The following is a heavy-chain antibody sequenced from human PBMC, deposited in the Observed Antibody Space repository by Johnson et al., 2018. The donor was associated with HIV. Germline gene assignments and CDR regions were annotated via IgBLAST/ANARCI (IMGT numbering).Heavy chain of an antibody. CDR1: RFTFSSYA. D-gene: IGHD7-27*01. V-gene: IGHV3-30-3*01. Sequence: QVQLVESGGGVVQPGRSLRLSCAASRFTFSSYAMHWVRQAPGKGLEWVAVISYDGSDKYYADSVKGRFTISRDNSKNTLYLEMNSLRAEDTAVYYCAKDYPTSNWAVPDAFDIWGQGTMVTVSS. CDR2: ISYDGSDK. J-gene: IGHJ3*02. CDR3: AKDYPTSNWAVPDAFDI.